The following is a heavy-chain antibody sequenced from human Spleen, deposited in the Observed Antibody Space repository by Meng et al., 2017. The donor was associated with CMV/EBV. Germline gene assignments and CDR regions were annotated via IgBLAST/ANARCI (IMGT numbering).Heavy chain of an antibody. CDR3: ARGPWNYDYNYFDP. Sequence: ASGYPFTCHSLHWVRQAPGHGLEWMGWIYPHTGGTNYALKFQDRVTMTRDTSINTAYMDLSRLTSDDTAVYYCARGPWNYDYNYFDPWGQGTLVTVSS. V-gene: IGHV1-2*02. D-gene: IGHD1-7*01. CDR1: GYPFTCHS. CDR2: IYPHTGGT. J-gene: IGHJ5*02.